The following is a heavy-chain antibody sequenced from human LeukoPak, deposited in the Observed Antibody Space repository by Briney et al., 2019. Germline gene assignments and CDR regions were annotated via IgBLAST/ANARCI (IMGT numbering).Heavy chain of an antibody. CDR3: ATTARHCSDY. J-gene: IGHJ4*02. CDR2: IFYSGNT. D-gene: IGHD6-6*01. CDR1: SGSISSSSHY. V-gene: IGHV4-30-4*08. Sequence: SETLSLTCTVSSGSISSSSHYWGWIRQPPGKGLEWIGYIFYSGNTYYNPSLKSRLIISIDTSKNQFSLRLSSVTAADTAVYYCATTARHCSDYWGQGTLVTVSS.